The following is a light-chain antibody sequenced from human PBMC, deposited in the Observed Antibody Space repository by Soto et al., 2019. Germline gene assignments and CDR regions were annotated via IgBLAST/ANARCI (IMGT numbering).Light chain of an antibody. V-gene: IGKV3D-20*02. Sequence: EIVLKQSPGTLSLSPGERATLSCRASQSVRSSYLAWYQQKPGQAPRLLIYDASKRATGIPARFSGSGFGTDYTLTISSLEPEDFAVYYCQQRNKWRTFGQGTKVDTK. CDR1: QSVRSSY. CDR3: QQRNKWRT. CDR2: DAS. J-gene: IGKJ1*01.